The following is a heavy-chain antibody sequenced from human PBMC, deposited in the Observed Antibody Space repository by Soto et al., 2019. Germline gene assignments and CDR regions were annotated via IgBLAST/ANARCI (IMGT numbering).Heavy chain of an antibody. Sequence: GGSLRLSCAASGFTFSSYWMSWVRQAPGKGLEWVANIKQDGSEKYYVDSVKGRFTISRDNAKNSLYLQMNSLRAEDTAVYYCAKDGSSGWPYYYGMDVWGQGTTVTVSS. CDR3: AKDGSSGWPYYYGMDV. D-gene: IGHD6-19*01. V-gene: IGHV3-7*01. J-gene: IGHJ6*02. CDR2: IKQDGSEK. CDR1: GFTFSSYW.